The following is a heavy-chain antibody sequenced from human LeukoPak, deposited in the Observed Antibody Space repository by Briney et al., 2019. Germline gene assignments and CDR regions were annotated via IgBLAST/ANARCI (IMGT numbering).Heavy chain of an antibody. CDR1: GFTFSSYA. CDR3: AKGVDASGIYYYFYMDV. CDR2: ISGSGGGR. D-gene: IGHD3-16*01. J-gene: IGHJ6*03. Sequence: PGGSLRRSCAASGFTFSSYAMSWVRQAPGKGLEWVSGISGSGGGRYYADSVKGRFTISRDNSKNTLYLQMNNLRAEDTAVYYCAKGVDASGIYYYFYMDVWGKGTTVTVSS. V-gene: IGHV3-23*01.